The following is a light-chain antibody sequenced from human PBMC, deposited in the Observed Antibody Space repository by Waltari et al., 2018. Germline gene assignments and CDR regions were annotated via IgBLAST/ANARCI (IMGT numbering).Light chain of an antibody. Sequence: WYQQKSGQSPSLLIYWASTREAGVPDRFSGSGSGTDFTLTINGLKPEDAAVYFCHQYYLTPWTFGQGTKLEIK. V-gene: IGKV4-1*01. J-gene: IGKJ1*01. CDR2: WAS. CDR3: HQYYLTPWT.